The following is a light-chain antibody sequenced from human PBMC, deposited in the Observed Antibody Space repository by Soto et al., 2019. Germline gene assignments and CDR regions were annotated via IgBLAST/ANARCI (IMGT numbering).Light chain of an antibody. J-gene: IGKJ2*01. Sequence: DIVLTQSPGTLSLSPGERATLSCRASQSVSSSYLAWYQQKPGQAPRLLIYGASSRATGIPDTFSGSGSGTDFTRTIGRLEPVDFSVYYCQQYGSSPAYTVGRGTKLVIK. CDR2: GAS. CDR1: QSVSSSY. CDR3: QQYGSSPAYT. V-gene: IGKV3-20*01.